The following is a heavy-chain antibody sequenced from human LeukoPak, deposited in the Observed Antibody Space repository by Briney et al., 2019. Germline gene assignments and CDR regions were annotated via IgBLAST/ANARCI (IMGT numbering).Heavy chain of an antibody. CDR3: ARDLDGYSYGAGGAFDI. Sequence: ASVKVSCKASGYTFTRYYMYWVRQAPGQGLEWMGIINPSGGSTSYAQKFQGRVTMTRDMSTSTVYMELSSLRSEDTAVYYCARDLDGYSYGAGGAFDIWGQGTMVTVSS. V-gene: IGHV1-46*01. CDR1: GYTFTRYY. J-gene: IGHJ3*02. D-gene: IGHD5-18*01. CDR2: INPSGGST.